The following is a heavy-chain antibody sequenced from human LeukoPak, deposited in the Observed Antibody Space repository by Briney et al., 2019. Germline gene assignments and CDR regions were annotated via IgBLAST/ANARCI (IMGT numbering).Heavy chain of an antibody. CDR1: GYTFTSYA. V-gene: IGHV1-3*01. J-gene: IGHJ5*02. CDR3: ARDLGRRSIMFDP. Sequence: ASVKVSCKASGYTFTSYAMHWVRQAPGQRHEWMGWINAGNGNTKYSQKFQGRVTITRDTSASTAYMELSSLRSEDTAVYYCARDLGRRSIMFDPWGQGTLVTVSS. D-gene: IGHD6-13*01. CDR2: INAGNGNT.